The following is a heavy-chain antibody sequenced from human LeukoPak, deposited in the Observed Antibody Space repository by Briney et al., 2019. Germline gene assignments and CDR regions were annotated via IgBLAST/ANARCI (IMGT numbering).Heavy chain of an antibody. CDR3: ARISFDSRDYYDY. CDR2: INSDGSTT. J-gene: IGHJ4*02. CDR1: GFTFSNYW. V-gene: IGHV3-74*01. Sequence: GGSLRLSCAASGFTFSNYWMHWVRQAPGKGLVWVSHINSDGSTTRYADSVKGRFTISRDNAKNTLYLQMNSLRAEDTAVYYCARISFDSRDYYDYWGQGTLVTVSS. D-gene: IGHD3-22*01.